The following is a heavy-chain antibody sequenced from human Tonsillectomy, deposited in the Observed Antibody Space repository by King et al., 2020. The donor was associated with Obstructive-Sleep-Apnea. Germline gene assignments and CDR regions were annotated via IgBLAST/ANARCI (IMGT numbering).Heavy chain of an antibody. V-gene: IGHV4-39*07. Sequence: QLQESGPRLVKPSETLSLTCTFSGGSISTTHYYWAWIRQPPGKGLEWIGNIYYSGSTYYNASLKSRVTLSVDTSRNRFSLKLSSVTAPDTAVYYCARGTDIVVVVAGTSDAFHIWGQGTMVTVSS. J-gene: IGHJ3*02. D-gene: IGHD2-15*01. CDR2: IYYSGST. CDR1: GGSISTTHYY. CDR3: ARGTDIVVVVAGTSDAFHI.